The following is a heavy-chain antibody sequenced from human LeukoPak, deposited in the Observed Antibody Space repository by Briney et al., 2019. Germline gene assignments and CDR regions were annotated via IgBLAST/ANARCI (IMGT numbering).Heavy chain of an antibody. D-gene: IGHD3-10*01. J-gene: IGHJ4*02. CDR2: ISSSGSTI. CDR3: ARDPDRYGSGSYEFDY. V-gene: IGHV3-48*03. Sequence: GGSLRLSCAASGFTFSSYEMNWVRQAPGKRLEWVSYISSSGSTIYYADSVKGRFTISRDNAKNSLYLQMNSLRAEDTAVYYCARDPDRYGSGSYEFDYWGQGTLVTVSS. CDR1: GFTFSSYE.